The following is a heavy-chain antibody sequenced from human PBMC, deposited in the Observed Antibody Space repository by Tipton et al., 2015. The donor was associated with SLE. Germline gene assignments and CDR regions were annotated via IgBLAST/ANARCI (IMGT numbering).Heavy chain of an antibody. CDR3: ARHGGHSSGWYDY. D-gene: IGHD6-19*01. Sequence: TLSLTCTVSGGSISSYYWSWIRQPPGKGLEWIGYIYYSGSTNYNPSLKGRVTISVDTSKNQFSLKLSSVTAADTAVYYCARHGGHSSGWYDYWGQGTLVTVSS. CDR1: GGSISSYY. CDR2: IYYSGST. V-gene: IGHV4-59*08. J-gene: IGHJ4*02.